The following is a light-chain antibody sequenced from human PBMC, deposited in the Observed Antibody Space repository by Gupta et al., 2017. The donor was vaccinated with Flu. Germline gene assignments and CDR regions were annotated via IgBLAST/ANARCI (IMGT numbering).Light chain of an antibody. CDR2: NSY. CDR3: QHYRDRPPWT. V-gene: IGKV3-15*01. J-gene: IGKJ1*01. Sequence: EIMLTQSPATLSVSLGERVTVSCRASQSISNNLAWYQQKPGQPPRLLIYNSYTRATDIPARFSGGGCGTDFTLTIDSRRSEDFAVYYCQHYRDRPPWTFGQGTKVDIK. CDR1: QSISNN.